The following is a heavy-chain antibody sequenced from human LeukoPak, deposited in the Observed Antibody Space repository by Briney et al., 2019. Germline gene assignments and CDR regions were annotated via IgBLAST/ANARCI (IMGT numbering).Heavy chain of an antibody. CDR3: ARCYGSGSYYKHFDY. D-gene: IGHD3-10*01. Sequence: PGGSLRLSCAASGFTFSDYYMSWIRQAPGKGLEWVSYISSSSSYTNYADSVKGRFTISRDNAKNSLYLQMNSLRAEGTAVYYCARCYGSGSYYKHFDYWGQGTLVTVSS. CDR1: GFTFSDYY. J-gene: IGHJ4*02. V-gene: IGHV3-11*06. CDR2: ISSSSSYT.